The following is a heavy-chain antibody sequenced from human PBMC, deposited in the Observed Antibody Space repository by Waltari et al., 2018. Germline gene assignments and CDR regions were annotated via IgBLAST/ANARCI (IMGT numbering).Heavy chain of an antibody. CDR3: AKAGGIHNYPLDP. Sequence: QVEESGGGVVQPGGSLRLSCVASGYPFNHYGMHWVRQAPGKGLEWLAVISSDGSGKYYADSVKGRFTMSRDNSKNTLYLQMNSLRPEDTAVYYCAKAGGIHNYPLDPWGQGTLVTVSS. CDR2: ISSDGSGK. D-gene: IGHD1-26*01. J-gene: IGHJ5*02. V-gene: IGHV3-30*18. CDR1: GYPFNHYG.